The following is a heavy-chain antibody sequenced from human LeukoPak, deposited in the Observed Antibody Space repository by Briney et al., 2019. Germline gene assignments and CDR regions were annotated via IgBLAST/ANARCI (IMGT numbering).Heavy chain of an antibody. CDR2: INHGGST. CDR3: ARSKDRRMGGKRGIEMDY. J-gene: IGHJ4*02. Sequence: SETRSLTCAVYGGSLSAYYWTWIRQPPGKGLEWIGEINHGGSTNYNPSLKSRVTISVDTSKNQFSLKLSSVTAADTAVYYCARSKDRRMGGKRGIEMDYWGQGTLVTVSS. D-gene: IGHD5-24*01. V-gene: IGHV4-34*01. CDR1: GGSLSAYY.